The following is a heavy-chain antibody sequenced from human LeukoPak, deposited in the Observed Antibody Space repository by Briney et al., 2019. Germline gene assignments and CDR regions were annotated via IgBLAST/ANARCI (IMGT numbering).Heavy chain of an antibody. CDR1: GGSTSSGDYY. CDR3: AREGYYDSSGYYG. J-gene: IGHJ4*02. CDR2: MNNRGTS. Sequence: PSETLSLTCTVSGGSTSSGDYYWNWIRQHPGKGLEWIGYMNNRGTSNYNPSLKSRVTISVDKSKNQFSLKLSSVTAADTAVYYCAREGYYDSSGYYGWGQGTLVTVSS. D-gene: IGHD3-22*01. V-gene: IGHV4-31*03.